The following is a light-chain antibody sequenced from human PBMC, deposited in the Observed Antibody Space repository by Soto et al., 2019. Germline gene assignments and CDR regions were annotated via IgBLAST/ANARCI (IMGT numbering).Light chain of an antibody. Sequence: ISMPQSPLSLAVTPGEPACIXCRSRQSLLRSDGYNYLYCXLQKXGXSPKXXXDLXSNRACGGPDRLSGSGSGTDFTLKISRVEAEDCVGYYFMQALRTTPTFGQGTRLEIK. V-gene: IGKV2-28*01. CDR2: LXS. J-gene: IGKJ5*01. CDR1: QSLLRSDGYNY. CDR3: MQALRTTPT.